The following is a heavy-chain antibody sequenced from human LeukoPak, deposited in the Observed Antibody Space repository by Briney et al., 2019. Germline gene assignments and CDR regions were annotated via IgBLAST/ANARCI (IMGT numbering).Heavy chain of an antibody. D-gene: IGHD3-22*01. Sequence: GGSLRLSCAASGFTFSSSWMHWVRQAPGKGLEWVSTIIGSGGSTYYADSVKGRFTISRDNSKNTLYLQMNSLRAEDTAVYYCAKGTYYYDSSGYYGGYYFDYWGQGTLVTVSS. J-gene: IGHJ4*02. V-gene: IGHV3-23*01. CDR3: AKGTYYYDSSGYYGGYYFDY. CDR2: IIGSGGST. CDR1: GFTFSSSW.